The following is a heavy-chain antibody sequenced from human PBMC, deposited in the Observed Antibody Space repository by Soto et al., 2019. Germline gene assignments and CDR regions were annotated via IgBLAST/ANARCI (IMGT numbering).Heavy chain of an antibody. CDR1: GDSVSSNSAA. V-gene: IGHV6-1*01. J-gene: IGHJ6*02. D-gene: IGHD6-19*01. CDR3: ARGTGSGWYYYFYGTDV. CDR2: TYYRSKWYN. Sequence: PSQTLSLTCAISGDSVSSNSAAWNWIRQSPSRGLEWLGRTYYRSKWYNDYAVSVKSRTTINPDTSKNQFSLQLNSVTPEDTAVYYCARGTGSGWYYYFYGTDVWGQGTTVTVSS.